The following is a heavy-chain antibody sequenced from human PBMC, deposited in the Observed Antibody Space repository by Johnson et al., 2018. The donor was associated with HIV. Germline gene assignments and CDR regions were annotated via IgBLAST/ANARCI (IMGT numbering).Heavy chain of an antibody. CDR3: ATDIRSGYRDAAFDI. CDR1: GFTFSNYA. J-gene: IGHJ3*02. V-gene: IGHV3-9*01. Sequence: VQLVESGGGVVQPGRSLRLSCVASGFTFSNYAMHWVRQVPGKGLEWVSGLNWDGVIIAYADSVKGRFTISRDNAKNSLYLQMNSLRAEETALYYCATDIRSGYRDAAFDIWGRGTMVTVSS. CDR2: LNWDGVII. D-gene: IGHD5-12*01.